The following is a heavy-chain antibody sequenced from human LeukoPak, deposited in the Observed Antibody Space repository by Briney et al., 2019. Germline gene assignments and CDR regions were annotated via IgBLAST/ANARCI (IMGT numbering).Heavy chain of an antibody. D-gene: IGHD5-18*01. CDR2: IKQDGTEK. V-gene: IGHV3-7*01. J-gene: IGHJ4*02. CDR3: ARFYPAAMAPIY. Sequence: PGGSLRLSCAASGFTFSSYWMSWVRQAPGKGLEWVANIKQDGTEKYYVDSVKGRFTISRDNAKNSLYLQMNSLRAEDTAVYYCARFYPAAMAPIYWGQGTLVTVPS. CDR1: GFTFSSYW.